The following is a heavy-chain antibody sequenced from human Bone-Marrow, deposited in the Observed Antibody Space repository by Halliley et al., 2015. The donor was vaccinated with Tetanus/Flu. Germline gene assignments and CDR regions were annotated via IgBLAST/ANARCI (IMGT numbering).Heavy chain of an antibody. CDR2: IYYSGST. CDR3: ARSHGAYCSGGNCYSGLAY. D-gene: IGHD2-15*01. V-gene: IGHV4-59*01. Sequence: TLSLTCTVSGGSISSYYWSWIRQPPGKGLEWIGYIYYSGSTNYNPSLKSRVTISLGTSKNQFSLKLSSVTAADTAVYYCARSHGAYCSGGNCYSGLAYWGQGTLVTVSS. J-gene: IGHJ4*02. CDR1: GGSISSYY.